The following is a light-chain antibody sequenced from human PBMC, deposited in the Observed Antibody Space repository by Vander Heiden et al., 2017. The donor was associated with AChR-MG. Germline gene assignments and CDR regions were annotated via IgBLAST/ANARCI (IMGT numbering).Light chain of an antibody. CDR1: SSDVGSYNL. Sequence: SALTQPAPVSRFPGQSITISCTGTSSDVGSYNLVSWYQQHPGKAPKLMIYEGSKRPSGVSNRFSGSKSGNTASLTISGLQAEDEADYYCCSYAGSSTWVFGGGTKLTVL. V-gene: IGLV2-23*01. CDR2: EGS. CDR3: CSYAGSSTWV. J-gene: IGLJ3*02.